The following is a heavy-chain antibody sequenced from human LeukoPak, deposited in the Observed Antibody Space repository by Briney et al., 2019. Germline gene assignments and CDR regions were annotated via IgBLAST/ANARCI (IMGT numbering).Heavy chain of an antibody. J-gene: IGHJ4*02. CDR1: GFTFSGYG. CDR3: ARQPIYEAYFDF. V-gene: IGHV3-7*01. Sequence: GGSLRLSCVASGFTFSGYGMHWVRLAPGKGLEWVANIKHDGSEKTFVDSVKGRFIISRDNAENSLYLQMNSLRAEDTAVYYCARQPIYEAYFDFWGQGTLVTVSS. D-gene: IGHD3-16*01. CDR2: IKHDGSEK.